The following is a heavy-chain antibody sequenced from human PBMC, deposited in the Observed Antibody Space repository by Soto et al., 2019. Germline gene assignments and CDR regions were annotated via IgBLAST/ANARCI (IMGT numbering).Heavy chain of an antibody. CDR3: ARGYDILTGYPFFDY. CDR2: IYYSEST. CDR1: GGSISSYY. V-gene: IGHV4-59*01. D-gene: IGHD3-9*01. Sequence: SETLSLTCTVSGGSISSYYWSWIRQPPGKGLEWIGYIYYSESTNYNPSLKSRVTISVDTSKNQFSLKLSSVTAADTAVYYCARGYDILTGYPFFDYWGQGTLVTVSS. J-gene: IGHJ4*02.